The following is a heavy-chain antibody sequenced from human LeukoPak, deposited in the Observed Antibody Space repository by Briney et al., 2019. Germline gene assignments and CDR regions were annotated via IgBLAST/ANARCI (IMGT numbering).Heavy chain of an antibody. CDR2: IWYDGSNE. Sequence: GGSLRLSCAASGPTFSSYAMSWVRQAPGKGLEWVAVIWYDGSNEYYADSVKGRFTISRDNPKNTLYLQMNSLRAEDTAVYYCARSQRWPQSGAFDIWGQGTMVTVSS. J-gene: IGHJ3*02. CDR1: GPTFSSYA. V-gene: IGHV3-33*08. CDR3: ARSQRWPQSGAFDI. D-gene: IGHD5-24*01.